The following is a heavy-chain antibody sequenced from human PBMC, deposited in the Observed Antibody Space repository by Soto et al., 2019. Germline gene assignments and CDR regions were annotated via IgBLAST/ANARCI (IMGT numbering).Heavy chain of an antibody. J-gene: IGHJ3*02. CDR1: GFTFSSYG. CDR3: LSSGWFEAPHQGGPDAFDI. Sequence: XGSLGLSFAASGFTFSSYGMHGVRQAPGKGLVWVSRINSDGSSTSYADSVKGRFTISRDNAKNTLYLQMNSLRAEDTAVYYCLSSGWFEAPHQGGPDAFDIWGQGTMVTVSS. D-gene: IGHD6-19*01. V-gene: IGHV3-74*01. CDR2: INSDGSST.